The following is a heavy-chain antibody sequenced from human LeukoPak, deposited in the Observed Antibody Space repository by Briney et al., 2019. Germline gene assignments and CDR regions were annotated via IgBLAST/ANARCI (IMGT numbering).Heavy chain of an antibody. CDR1: GGSISSGGYS. CDR3: ARDGSELDY. Sequence: PSETLSLTCAVSGGSISSGGYSWSWIRQPPGKGLEWIGYIYHSGSTYYNPSLKSRVTISVDRSKNQFSLKLSSVTAADTAVYYCARDGSELDYWGQGTLVTVSS. V-gene: IGHV4-30-2*01. J-gene: IGHJ4*02. D-gene: IGHD3-10*01. CDR2: IYHSGST.